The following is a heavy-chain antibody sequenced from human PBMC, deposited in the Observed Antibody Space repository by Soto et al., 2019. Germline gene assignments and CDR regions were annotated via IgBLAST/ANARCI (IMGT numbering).Heavy chain of an antibody. D-gene: IGHD1-1*01. Sequence: PSETLSLTCAVYGGSFSGYYWSWIRQPPGKGLEWIGYIFYSGSTNYNPSLKSRVTISVDTSKNQFSLKLSSVTAADTAVYYCARSRGNPSGVEFDSWGQGTLVTVSS. V-gene: IGHV4-59*01. CDR2: IFYSGST. CDR3: ARSRGNPSGVEFDS. J-gene: IGHJ4*02. CDR1: GGSFSGYY.